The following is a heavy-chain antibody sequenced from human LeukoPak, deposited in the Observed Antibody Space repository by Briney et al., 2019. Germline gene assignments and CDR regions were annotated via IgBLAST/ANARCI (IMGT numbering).Heavy chain of an antibody. V-gene: IGHV3-48*03. CDR3: ARGPNYDSRGGELDFQH. D-gene: IGHD3-16*01. Sequence: PGGSLRLSCAASGFTFSSYEMNWVRQAPGKGLEWVSYISSSGSTIYYADSVKGRFTISRDNAKNSLYLQMSSLRAEDTAVYCCARGPNYDSRGGELDFQHWGQGTLVTVSS. CDR2: ISSSGSTI. CDR1: GFTFSSYE. J-gene: IGHJ1*01.